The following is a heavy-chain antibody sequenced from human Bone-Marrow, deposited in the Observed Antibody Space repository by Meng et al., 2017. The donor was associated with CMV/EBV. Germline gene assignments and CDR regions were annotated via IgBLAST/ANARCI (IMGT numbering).Heavy chain of an antibody. D-gene: IGHD2-2*01. V-gene: IGHV4-4*02. CDR1: GGSISSSNW. Sequence: LSLTCAVSGGSISSSNWWSWVRQPPGKGLEWIGEIYHSGSTNYNPSLKSRVTISVDKSKNQFSLKLSSVTAADTAVYYCARVKVVPAAIYNWFDPWGQGTLVTVS. CDR2: IYHSGST. J-gene: IGHJ5*02. CDR3: ARVKVVPAAIYNWFDP.